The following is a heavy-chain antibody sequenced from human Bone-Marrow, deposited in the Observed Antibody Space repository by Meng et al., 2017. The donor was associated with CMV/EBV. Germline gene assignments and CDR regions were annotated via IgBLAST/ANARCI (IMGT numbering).Heavy chain of an antibody. Sequence: VYGGSFSGYYWSWIRQPPGKGLEWIGEINHSGSTNYNPSIKSRVTISVDTSKNQFSLKLSSVTAADTAVYYCARAGSSGYYSPFVYWGQGTLVTVSS. CDR2: INHSGST. D-gene: IGHD3-22*01. V-gene: IGHV4-34*01. J-gene: IGHJ4*02. CDR1: GGSFSGYY. CDR3: ARAGSSGYYSPFVY.